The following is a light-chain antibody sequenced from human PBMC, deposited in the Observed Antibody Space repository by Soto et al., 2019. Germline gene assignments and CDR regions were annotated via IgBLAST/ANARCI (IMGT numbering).Light chain of an antibody. V-gene: IGKV1-39*01. CDR1: QDISNY. CDR3: QQYGSSTWT. Sequence: DIQMTQSPSSLSASVGDRVTITCQASQDISNYLNWYQQKPGKAPKLLIYAASSLQSGVPSRFGGSGSGTDFTLTISRLEPEDFAVYYCQQYGSSTWTFGQGTKVDIK. CDR2: AAS. J-gene: IGKJ1*01.